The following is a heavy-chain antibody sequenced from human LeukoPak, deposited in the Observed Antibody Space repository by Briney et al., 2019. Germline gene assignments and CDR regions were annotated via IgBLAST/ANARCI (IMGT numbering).Heavy chain of an antibody. CDR3: AKGSGY. CDR2: ISYDGSNK. CDR1: GFTFSSYG. Sequence: PGRSLRLSCAASGFTFSSYGMHWVRQAPGKGLEWVAVISYDGSNKYYAGSVKGRFTISRDNSKNTLYLQMNSLRAEDTAVYYCAKGSGYWGQGTLVTVSS. V-gene: IGHV3-30*18. J-gene: IGHJ4*02.